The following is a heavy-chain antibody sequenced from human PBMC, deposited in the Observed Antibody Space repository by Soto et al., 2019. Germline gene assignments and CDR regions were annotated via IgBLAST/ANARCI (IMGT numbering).Heavy chain of an antibody. J-gene: IGHJ6*02. CDR3: AKGLPSHNRYNWNDDLYYYGMDV. V-gene: IGHV3-23*01. CDR1: GFTFSSYA. CDR2: ISGSGGST. Sequence: GGSLRLSCAASGFTFSSYAMSWVRQAPGKGLEWVSAISGSGGSTYYADSVKGRFTISRDNSKNTLYLQMNSLRAEDTAVYYCAKGLPSHNRYNWNDDLYYYGMDVWGQGTTVTVSS. D-gene: IGHD1-1*01.